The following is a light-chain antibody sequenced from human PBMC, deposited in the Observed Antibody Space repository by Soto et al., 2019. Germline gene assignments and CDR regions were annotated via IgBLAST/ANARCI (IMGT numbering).Light chain of an antibody. CDR1: QSVSTN. CDR2: GAS. J-gene: IGKJ4*01. V-gene: IGKV3-15*01. Sequence: IEMTQSPATLSLSPGERATLSCRASQSVSTNLAWYQQKPGQAPRFLIYGASTRATGIPARFRGSGSGTEFTLTIDSLQSEDFAVYYCQQYDDWPPAFGGGTKVDIK. CDR3: QQYDDWPPA.